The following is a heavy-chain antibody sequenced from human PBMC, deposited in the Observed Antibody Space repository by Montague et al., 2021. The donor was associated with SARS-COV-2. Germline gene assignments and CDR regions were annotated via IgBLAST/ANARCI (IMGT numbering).Heavy chain of an antibody. Sequence: SETLSLTCTVSGGSISSSIYYWAWIRQPPGKGLEWIGSIDYRGSTYYNPSLKSRVFISVDTSKNQLSLTLTSVTAADTAVYYCATQEDPSGWIPGPFDFWGQGTLLSVSS. J-gene: IGHJ5*01. V-gene: IGHV4-39*01. CDR2: IDYRGST. D-gene: IGHD6-19*01. CDR1: GGSISSSIYY. CDR3: ATQEDPSGWIPGPFDF.